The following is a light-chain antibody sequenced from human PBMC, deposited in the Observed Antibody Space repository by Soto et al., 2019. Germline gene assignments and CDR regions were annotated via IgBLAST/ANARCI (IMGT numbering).Light chain of an antibody. V-gene: IGKV1-5*01. CDR3: QQYHSYFT. CDR2: DAS. CDR1: QRISSW. Sequence: DIQLTQSPSTLSVSVGDTVTITCRASQRISSWLAWYQQRPGKPPKLLIYDASTLESGVPSRFSGSGSGTEFSLTISSLQPDDFATYYCQQYHSYFTFGPGTKVDIK. J-gene: IGKJ3*01.